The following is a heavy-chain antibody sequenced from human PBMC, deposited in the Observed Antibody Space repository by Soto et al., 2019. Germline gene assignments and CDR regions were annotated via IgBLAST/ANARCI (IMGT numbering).Heavy chain of an antibody. D-gene: IGHD5-12*01. V-gene: IGHV3-23*01. CDR2: ISGNGVST. CDR1: GFTFSNYA. J-gene: IGHJ4*02. CDR3: APKMASITEISGPGY. Sequence: PGGSLRLSCTASGFTFSNYAMSWVRQAPGKGLEWVSAISGNGVSTYYADSVKGRFTISRDNSKNTLHLQMNSLRADDTAVYYCAPKMASITEISGPGYWGQGTLVTVSS.